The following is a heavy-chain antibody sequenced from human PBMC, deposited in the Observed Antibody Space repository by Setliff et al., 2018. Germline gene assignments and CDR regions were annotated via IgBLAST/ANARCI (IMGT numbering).Heavy chain of an antibody. J-gene: IGHJ6*03. V-gene: IGHV3-23*01. CDR1: GFTLSNYA. CDR3: ARGRGVATLSRRDSYFYMDV. CDR2: ISGTGVRT. Sequence: PGGSLRLSCAASGFTLSNYAMIWVRQAPGKGLEWVSTISGTGVRTYYADSVKGRFTISRDNSRNTLFLQMNSLSVEDTAIYFCARGRGVATLSRRDSYFYMDVWGKGSAVTVSS. D-gene: IGHD5-12*01.